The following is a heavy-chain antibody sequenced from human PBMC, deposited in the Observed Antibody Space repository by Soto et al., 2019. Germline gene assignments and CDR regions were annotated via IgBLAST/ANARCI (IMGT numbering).Heavy chain of an antibody. CDR3: ARPSGRITIFGVVIGPFDP. CDR1: GGSISSSSYY. V-gene: IGHV4-39*01. CDR2: IYYSGST. D-gene: IGHD3-3*01. J-gene: IGHJ5*02. Sequence: SETLSLTCTVSGGSISSSSYYWGWIRQPPGKGLGWVGSIYYSGSTYYNPSPKSRVTISVDPSKNQFSLKLSSVTAADTAVYYCARPSGRITIFGVVIGPFDPWGQGTLVTVSS.